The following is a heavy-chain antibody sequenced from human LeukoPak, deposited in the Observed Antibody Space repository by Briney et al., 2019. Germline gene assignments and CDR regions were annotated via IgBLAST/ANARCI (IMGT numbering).Heavy chain of an antibody. CDR3: ARDNIGVVTAIRSVYFDY. Sequence: SGTLSLTCTVSGYSISSGYYWGWIRQPPGKGLEWIGSIYHSGSTYYNPSLKSRVTISVDTSKNQFSLKLSSVTAADTAVYYCARDNIGVVTAIRSVYFDYWGQGTLVTVSS. D-gene: IGHD2-21*02. CDR1: GYSISSGYY. V-gene: IGHV4-38-2*02. CDR2: IYHSGST. J-gene: IGHJ4*02.